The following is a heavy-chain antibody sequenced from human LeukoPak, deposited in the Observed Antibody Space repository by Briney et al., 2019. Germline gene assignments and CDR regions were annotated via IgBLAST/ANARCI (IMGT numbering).Heavy chain of an antibody. CDR1: GFTVSNNY. Sequence: PGGSLRLSCAASGFTVSNNYMSWVRQAPGKGLEWVSVIYSGGSTYYADSVKGRFTISRDNSKNTLYLQMNSLRAEDTAVYYCARVSQICDFWSALFMCHYYGMDVWGQGTTVTVSS. CDR2: IYSGGST. D-gene: IGHD3-3*01. V-gene: IGHV3-53*01. CDR3: ARVSQICDFWSALFMCHYYGMDV. J-gene: IGHJ6*02.